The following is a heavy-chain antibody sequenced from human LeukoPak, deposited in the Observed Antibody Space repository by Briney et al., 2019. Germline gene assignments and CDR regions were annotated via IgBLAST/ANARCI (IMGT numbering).Heavy chain of an antibody. CDR3: AKDERDYGGIITSFNY. V-gene: IGHV3-53*01. D-gene: IGHD4-23*01. Sequence: GGSLRLSCAASGFTVSSNHMSWVRQAPGKGLEWVSVIYSGGSTYYADSVKGRFTISRDNSKNMLFLQMNSLRAEDTAVYYCAKDERDYGGIITSFNYWGQGTLVTVSS. J-gene: IGHJ4*02. CDR2: IYSGGST. CDR1: GFTVSSNH.